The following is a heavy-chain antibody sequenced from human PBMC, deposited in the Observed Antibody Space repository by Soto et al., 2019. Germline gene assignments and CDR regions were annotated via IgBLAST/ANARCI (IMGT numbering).Heavy chain of an antibody. V-gene: IGHV3-30-3*01. CDR2: ISYDGSNK. Sequence: GGSLRLSCAASGLTFSSYAMHWVRQAPGKGLEWVAVISYDGSNKYYADSVKGRFTISRDNSKNTLYLQMNSLRAEDTAVYYCAREGGYDSAFDYWGQGTLVTVSS. J-gene: IGHJ4*02. D-gene: IGHD5-12*01. CDR3: AREGGYDSAFDY. CDR1: GLTFSSYA.